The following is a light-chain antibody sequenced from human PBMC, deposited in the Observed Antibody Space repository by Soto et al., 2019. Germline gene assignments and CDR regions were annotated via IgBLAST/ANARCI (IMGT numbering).Light chain of an antibody. Sequence: QSVLTQPPSVSGAPGQRVTISCTGSSSNIGAGYDVHWYQQLPGTAPKLLIYGDSNRPSGVPDRFSGPNSGTSASLAITGLQAEDEADYYCQSYDSSLSGYVFGTGTQLTVL. V-gene: IGLV1-40*01. CDR3: QSYDSSLSGYV. J-gene: IGLJ1*01. CDR1: SSNIGAGYD. CDR2: GDS.